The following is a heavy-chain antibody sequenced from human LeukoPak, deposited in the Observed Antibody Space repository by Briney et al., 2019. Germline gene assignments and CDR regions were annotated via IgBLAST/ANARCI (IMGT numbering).Heavy chain of an antibody. V-gene: IGHV5-51*01. CDR3: ARQLSGSYEDY. D-gene: IGHD1-26*01. J-gene: IGHJ4*02. Sequence: GESLKISCKGSGYSFPSYWIGWVRQMPGKGLEWMGIIYPGDSDTRYSPSFQGQVTISADKSITTAYLQWSSLKASDTAIYYCARQLSGSYEDYWGQGTLVTVSS. CDR1: GYSFPSYW. CDR2: IYPGDSDT.